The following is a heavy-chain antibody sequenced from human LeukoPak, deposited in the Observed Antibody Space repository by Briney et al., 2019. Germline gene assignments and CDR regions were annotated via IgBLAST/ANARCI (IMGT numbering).Heavy chain of an antibody. D-gene: IGHD3-22*01. V-gene: IGHV4-34*01. J-gene: IGHJ4*02. Sequence: SETLSLTCAVYGGSFSGYYWSWIRQPPGKGLEWIGEINHSGSTNYNPSLKSRVTISVDTSKNQFSLKLSSVTAADTAVYYCARSISGHYYDSSGYKSSGNWGQGTLVTVSS. CDR3: ARSISGHYYDSSGYKSSGN. CDR1: GGSFSGYY. CDR2: INHSGST.